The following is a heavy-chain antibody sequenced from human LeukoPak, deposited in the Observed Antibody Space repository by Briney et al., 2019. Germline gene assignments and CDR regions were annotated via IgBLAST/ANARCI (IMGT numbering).Heavy chain of an antibody. J-gene: IGHJ4*02. CDR1: GFTFDAYS. V-gene: IGHV3-43*01. CDR2: IDRRGHRT. Sequence: GGSLRLSCAASGFTFDAYSMHWVRQAPGEGLEWVSLIDRRGHRTFCADSVEGRFTIFRDNSRNSLYLHMSSLRTEDTALYYCVKEVIYSSWVSFDSWGRGTLVTVSS. D-gene: IGHD4-11*01. CDR3: VKEVIYSSWVSFDS.